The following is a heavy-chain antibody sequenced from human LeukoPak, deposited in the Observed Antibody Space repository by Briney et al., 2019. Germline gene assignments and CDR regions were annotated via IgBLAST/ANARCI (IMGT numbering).Heavy chain of an antibody. D-gene: IGHD6-6*01. CDR3: ARGTRSIAARNFDY. J-gene: IGHJ4*02. CDR2: INAGNGNT. CDR1: GYTFTSYA. V-gene: IGHV1-3*01. Sequence: GASVKVSCKASGYTFTSYAMHWVRQAPGQRLEWMGWINAGNGNTKYSQEFQGRVTITRDTSASTAYMELRSLRSDDTAVYYCARGTRSIAARNFDYWGQGTLVTVSS.